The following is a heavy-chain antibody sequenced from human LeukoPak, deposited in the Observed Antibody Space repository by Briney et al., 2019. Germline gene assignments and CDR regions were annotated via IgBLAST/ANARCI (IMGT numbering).Heavy chain of an antibody. J-gene: IGHJ4*02. D-gene: IGHD1-1*01. CDR1: GFTFSSYG. V-gene: IGHV3-30*03. Sequence: GGSLRLSCAASGFTFSSYGMHWVRQAPGKGLEWVAVISYDGSNKYYADSVKGRFTISRDNSKNTLYLQMNSLRAEDTAVYYCARENEVEHQFDYWGQGTLVTVSS. CDR3: ARENEVEHQFDY. CDR2: ISYDGSNK.